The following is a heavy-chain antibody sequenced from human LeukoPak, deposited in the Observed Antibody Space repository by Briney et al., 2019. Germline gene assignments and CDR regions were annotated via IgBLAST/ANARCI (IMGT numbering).Heavy chain of an antibody. CDR1: GGSFSGYY. CDR2: INHSGST. V-gene: IGHV4-34*01. CDR3: ARGGGYDFWSGSNYYYYYMEV. D-gene: IGHD3-3*01. J-gene: IGHJ6*03. Sequence: SETLSLTCAVYGGSFSGYYWSWIRQPPGKGLERIGEINHSGSTNYNPSLKSRVTISIDTSKNQFSLKLSSVTAADMAVYYCARGGGYDFWSGSNYYYYYMEVWDKGTTVTVSS.